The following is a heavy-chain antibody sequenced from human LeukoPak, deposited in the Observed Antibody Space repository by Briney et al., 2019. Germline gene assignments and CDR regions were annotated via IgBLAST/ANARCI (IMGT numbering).Heavy chain of an antibody. D-gene: IGHD1-7*01. CDR1: GFTFSNAW. J-gene: IGHJ4*02. Sequence: GGSLRLSCAASGFTFSNAWMSWVRQAPGKGLEWVGRIKSKTNDETTDYLAPVKGRFIISRDDSKNTLYLQMNSLKSEDTAVYYCAAGTGTSDFDYWGRGIMVTVSS. CDR2: IKSKTNDETT. CDR3: AAGTGTSDFDY. V-gene: IGHV3-15*01.